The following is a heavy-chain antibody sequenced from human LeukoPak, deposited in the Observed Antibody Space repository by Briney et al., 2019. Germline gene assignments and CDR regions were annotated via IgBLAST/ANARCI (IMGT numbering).Heavy chain of an antibody. Sequence: ASVKVSCKASGGTFSSYAISWVRQAPGQGLEWMGRIIPILGIANYAQKFQGRVTITADKSTSTAYMELSSLRAEDTAVYYCARDLGERIVVVTSRNRLFDYWGQGTLVTVSS. CDR3: ARDLGERIVVVTSRNRLFDY. V-gene: IGHV1-69*04. CDR2: IIPILGIA. J-gene: IGHJ4*02. D-gene: IGHD2-21*02. CDR1: GGTFSSYA.